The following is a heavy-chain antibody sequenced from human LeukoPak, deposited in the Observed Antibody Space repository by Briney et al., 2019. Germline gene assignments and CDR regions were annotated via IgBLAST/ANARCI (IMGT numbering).Heavy chain of an antibody. CDR1: GFTFSSYG. CDR2: IRYDGSNK. CDR3: AKDPRIYYYMDV. V-gene: IGHV3-30*02. J-gene: IGHJ6*03. Sequence: GGSLRLSCAASGFTFSSYGMHWVRQAPGKGLEWVAFIRYDGSNKYYADSVKGRFTISRDNSKNTLYLQMNSLRAEDTAVYYCAKDPRIYYYMDVWGKGTTVTISS.